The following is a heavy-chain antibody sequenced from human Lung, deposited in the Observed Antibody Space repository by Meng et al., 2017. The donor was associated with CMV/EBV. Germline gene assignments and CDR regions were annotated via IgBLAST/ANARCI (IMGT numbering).Heavy chain of an antibody. Sequence: SXXVSXKASGGTFRSYAINWVRQAPGQGLEWMGGIIPIYGTANYGQKFQGRVTITTDESTSTVYMEMSSLRSEDTAVYYCARDLRAITSGYYYYYYYGMDVWXQGTXVTVSS. V-gene: IGHV1-69*05. CDR1: GGTFRSYA. D-gene: IGHD3-3*01. CDR3: ARDLRAITSGYYYYYYYGMDV. J-gene: IGHJ6*02. CDR2: IIPIYGTA.